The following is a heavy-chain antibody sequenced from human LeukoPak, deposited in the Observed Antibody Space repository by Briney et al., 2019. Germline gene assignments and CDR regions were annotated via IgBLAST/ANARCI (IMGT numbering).Heavy chain of an antibody. CDR3: ARPLRYFDWLLD. V-gene: IGHV1-18*01. Sequence: ASVKVSCKASGYTFTSYGISWVRQAPGQGLEWMGWISAYNGNTNYAQKLQGRVTMTRDTSISTAYMELSRLRSDDTAVYYCARPLRYFDWLLDWGQGTLVTVSS. CDR1: GYTFTSYG. J-gene: IGHJ4*02. D-gene: IGHD3-9*01. CDR2: ISAYNGNT.